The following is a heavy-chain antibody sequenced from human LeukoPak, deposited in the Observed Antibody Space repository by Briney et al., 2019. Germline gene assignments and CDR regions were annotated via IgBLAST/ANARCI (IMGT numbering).Heavy chain of an antibody. CDR1: GYSISSGYY. V-gene: IGHV4-38-2*02. J-gene: IGHJ2*01. Sequence: SETLSLTCTVSGYSISSGYYWGWIRQSPGKGLEWIGTIYHSGSTYYNPSLKSGVTISVDTSKNQFSLKLSSVTAADTAVYYCARVVTMVRGVLDLWGRGTLVTVSS. D-gene: IGHD3-10*01. CDR2: IYHSGST. CDR3: ARVVTMVRGVLDL.